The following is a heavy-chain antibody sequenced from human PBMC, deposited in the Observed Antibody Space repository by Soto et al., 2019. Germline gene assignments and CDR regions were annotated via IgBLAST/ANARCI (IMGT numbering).Heavy chain of an antibody. J-gene: IGHJ5*02. CDR2: IYYNGIT. V-gene: IGHV4-30-4*01. D-gene: IGHD5-18*01. CDR1: GDSITNGDYY. Sequence: QVSLQESGPGLVKPSQTLSLTCVVSGDSITNGDYYWSWIRQPPGKDLEWIAYIYYNGITHYNPSLKSLVTISLDPSKNHFSLKMTSVTGADTAVYSCARGIQEGFDPWGQGTLVTVSS. CDR3: ARGIQEGFDP.